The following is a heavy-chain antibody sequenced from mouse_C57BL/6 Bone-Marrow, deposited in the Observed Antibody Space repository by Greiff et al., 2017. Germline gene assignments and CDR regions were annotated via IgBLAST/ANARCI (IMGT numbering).Heavy chain of an antibody. CDR1: GFNIKDDY. CDR2: IDPENGDT. V-gene: IGHV14-4*01. CDR3: TTDYYGSSSYYYAMDY. Sequence: VQLQQSGAELVRPGASVKLSCTASGFNIKDDYMHWVKQRPEQGLEWVGWIDPENGDTEYASQFPGKATITADTSSNTAYLQLSSLTSEDTAVYYCTTDYYGSSSYYYAMDYWGQGTSVTVSS. D-gene: IGHD1-1*01. J-gene: IGHJ4*01.